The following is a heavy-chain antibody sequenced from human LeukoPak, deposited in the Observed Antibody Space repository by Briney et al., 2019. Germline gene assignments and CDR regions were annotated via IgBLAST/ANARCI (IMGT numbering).Heavy chain of an antibody. Sequence: SVKVSCKASGGTFSSYTISWVRQAPGQGLEWMGRIIPILGIANYAQKFQGRVTITADKSTSTAYMELSSLRSEDTAVYYCARGVPAAMAYNWFDPWGQGTLVTVS. CDR1: GGTFSSYT. CDR3: ARGVPAAMAYNWFDP. D-gene: IGHD2-2*01. V-gene: IGHV1-69*02. CDR2: IIPILGIA. J-gene: IGHJ5*02.